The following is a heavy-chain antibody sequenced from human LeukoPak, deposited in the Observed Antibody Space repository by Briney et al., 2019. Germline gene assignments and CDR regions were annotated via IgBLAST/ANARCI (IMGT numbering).Heavy chain of an antibody. V-gene: IGHV4-61*01. Sequence: PSETLSLTCTVSGGSVSSGSYYWCWIRQPPGKGLEWIGYIYYSGSTNYNPSLKSRVTISVDTSKNQFSLKLSSVTAADTAVYYCARAGVLDWFDPWGQGTLVTVSS. CDR1: GGSVSSGSYY. CDR3: ARAGVLDWFDP. CDR2: IYYSGST. D-gene: IGHD7-27*01. J-gene: IGHJ5*02.